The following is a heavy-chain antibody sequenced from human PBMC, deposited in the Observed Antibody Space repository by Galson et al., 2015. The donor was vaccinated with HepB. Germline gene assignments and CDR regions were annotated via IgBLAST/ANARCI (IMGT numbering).Heavy chain of an antibody. Sequence: SLRLSCAASGFTFSSYAMHWVRQAPGKGLEWVAVISYDGSNKYYADSVKGRFTISRDNSKNTLYLQMNSLRAEDTAVYYCARDKRREYYDILTGYFVSGALDYWGQGTLVTVSS. CDR3: ARDKRREYYDILTGYFVSGALDY. J-gene: IGHJ4*02. CDR1: GFTFSSYA. V-gene: IGHV3-30-3*01. D-gene: IGHD3-9*01. CDR2: ISYDGSNK.